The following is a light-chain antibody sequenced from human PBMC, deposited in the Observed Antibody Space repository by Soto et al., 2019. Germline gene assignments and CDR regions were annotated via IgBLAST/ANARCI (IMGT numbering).Light chain of an antibody. Sequence: VLTQSPDSLSLSPGERATLFCRSNQYISTKLAWYQQKPGRAPRLLFSGASSRATDTPDRFSGSGSGTDFTLIISGVEAEDFAIYYCQQYCASPWTFGQGTMVDLK. CDR1: QYISTK. J-gene: IGKJ1*01. CDR3: QQYCASPWT. CDR2: GAS. V-gene: IGKV3-20*01.